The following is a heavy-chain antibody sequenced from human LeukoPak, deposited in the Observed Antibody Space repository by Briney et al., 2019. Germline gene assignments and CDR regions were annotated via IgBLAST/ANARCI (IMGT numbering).Heavy chain of an antibody. CDR1: GGSISSSSYY. Sequence: PSETLSLTCTVSGGSISSSSYYWGWIRQPPGKGLEWIGSIYYSGSTYYNPSLKSRVTISVDTSKNQFSLKLSSVTAADTAVYYCARLGGQDYYYDSSGSPWIDYWGQGTLVTVSS. D-gene: IGHD3-22*01. V-gene: IGHV4-39*01. CDR3: ARLGGQDYYYDSSGSPWIDY. J-gene: IGHJ4*02. CDR2: IYYSGST.